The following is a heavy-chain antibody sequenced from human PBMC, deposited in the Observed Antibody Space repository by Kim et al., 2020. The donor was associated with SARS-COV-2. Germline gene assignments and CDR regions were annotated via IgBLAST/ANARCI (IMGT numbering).Heavy chain of an antibody. CDR3: ASLGLGDYYYGMDV. CDR1: GFTFSSYG. Sequence: GSLRLSCAASGFTFSSYGMHWVRQAPGKGLEWVAVIWYDGSNKYSADSVKGRFTISRDNSKNTLYLQMTSLRAEDTAVYYCASLGLGDYYYGMDVWGQG. J-gene: IGHJ6*02. V-gene: IGHV3-33*01. CDR2: IWYDGSNK.